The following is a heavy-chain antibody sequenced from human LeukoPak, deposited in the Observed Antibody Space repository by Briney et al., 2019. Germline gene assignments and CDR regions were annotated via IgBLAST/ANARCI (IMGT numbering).Heavy chain of an antibody. D-gene: IGHD3-10*01. CDR2: IHPKSGNT. J-gene: IGHJ4*02. V-gene: IGHV1-2*02. CDR1: GFTFTDYY. CDR3: ARDPPGSGSTEFDF. Sequence: ASVKVSCKASGFTFTDYYPHWIRQAPGQGLEWMGWIHPKSGNTKYAQKFQGRVTVTGDTSISAAYIELSSLTSDDTAVYYCARDPPGSGSTEFDFWGQGTLVTVSS.